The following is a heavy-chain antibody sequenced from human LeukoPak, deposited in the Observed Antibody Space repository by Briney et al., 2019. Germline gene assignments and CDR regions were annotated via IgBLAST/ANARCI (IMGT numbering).Heavy chain of an antibody. V-gene: IGHV3-21*05. CDR3: ARVGIAVAGIHFDY. J-gene: IGHJ4*02. CDR1: GFTFSSYS. D-gene: IGHD6-19*01. Sequence: GGSLRLSCAASGFTFSSYSMNWVRQAPGKGLEWVSFISMSSSYIYYADSVKGRFTISRDNGKNSLYLQMNSLRAEDTAVYYCARVGIAVAGIHFDYWGQGTLVTVSS. CDR2: ISMSSSYI.